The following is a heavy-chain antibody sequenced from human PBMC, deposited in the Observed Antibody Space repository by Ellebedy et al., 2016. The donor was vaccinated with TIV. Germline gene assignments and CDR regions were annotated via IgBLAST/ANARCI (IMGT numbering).Heavy chain of an antibody. J-gene: IGHJ6*02. CDR3: ARDFFYGSGSYYPYYGMDV. D-gene: IGHD3-10*01. CDR2: INPNSGVA. Sequence: ASVKVSCKASGYTFSGYYMDWVRQAPGQGLEWMGWINPNSGVANYARKFQGRVTMTSDTSINTAYMVLSGLRSDDAAVYYCARDFFYGSGSYYPYYGMDVWGQGTTVFVSS. CDR1: GYTFSGYY. V-gene: IGHV1-2*02.